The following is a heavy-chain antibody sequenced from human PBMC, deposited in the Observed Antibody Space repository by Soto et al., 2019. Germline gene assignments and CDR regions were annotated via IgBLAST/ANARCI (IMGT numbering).Heavy chain of an antibody. D-gene: IGHD3-10*01. CDR2: ISYSGST. J-gene: IGHJ5*02. CDR1: GDFSSHYY. CDR3: ARGALGSGPGS. V-gene: IGHV4-59*01. Sequence: HSETLSLTCTVSGDFSSHYYWNWIRQPPGKGLEWIGYISYSGSTKYNAALKSRVTMSLDTSKQEFSLKLSSVTPADTAVYYCARGALGSGPGSWGQGTLVTVSS.